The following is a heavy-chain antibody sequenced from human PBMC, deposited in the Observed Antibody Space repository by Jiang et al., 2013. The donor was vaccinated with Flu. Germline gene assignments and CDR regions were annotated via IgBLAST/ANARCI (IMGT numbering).Heavy chain of an antibody. V-gene: IGHV4-59*01. J-gene: IGHJ4*02. CDR1: GGSISSYY. Sequence: GSGLVKPSETLSLTCTVSGGSISSYYWSWIRQPPGKGLEWIGFIYYSGSTNYNPSLKSRVTISVDTSKNQFSLKLTAVTAADTAVYYCAAETATGSPLIDYWGQGTLVTVSS. CDR3: AAETATGSPLIDY. CDR2: IYYSGST. D-gene: IGHD6-13*01.